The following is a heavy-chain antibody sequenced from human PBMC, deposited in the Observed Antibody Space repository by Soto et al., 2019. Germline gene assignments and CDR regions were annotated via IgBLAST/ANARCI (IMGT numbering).Heavy chain of an antibody. Sequence: GGSLRLSCAASGFTFSSYEMNWVRQAPGKGLEWVSYISSSGSTIYYADSVKGRFTISRDNAKNSLYLQMNSLRAEDTAVYYCARDGGYYYDSSLGGFDYWGQGTLVTVSS. CDR3: ARDGGYYYDSSLGGFDY. D-gene: IGHD3-22*01. CDR2: ISSSGSTI. V-gene: IGHV3-48*03. J-gene: IGHJ4*02. CDR1: GFTFSSYE.